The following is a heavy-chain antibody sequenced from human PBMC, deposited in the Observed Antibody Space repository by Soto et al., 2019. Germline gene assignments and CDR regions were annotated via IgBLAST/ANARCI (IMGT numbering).Heavy chain of an antibody. J-gene: IGHJ5*02. D-gene: IGHD2-21*01. V-gene: IGHV3-7*01. Sequence: EVQLVESGGDLGQPGGSLRLSCTASGFTFSNYWMSWVRQAPGKGLEWVANIGQDGSQRNYVDSVKGRFTISRDNAENSLYLQMNSLRAEDTAIYYCASARHIGPWGQGTLVTVSS. CDR1: GFTFSNYW. CDR2: IGQDGSQR. CDR3: ASARHIGP.